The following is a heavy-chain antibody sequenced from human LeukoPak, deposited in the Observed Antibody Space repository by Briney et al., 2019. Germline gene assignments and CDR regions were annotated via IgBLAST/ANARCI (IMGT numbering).Heavy chain of an antibody. CDR2: ISSNGGRT. J-gene: IGHJ4*02. Sequence: GGSLRLSCAASGFTFSSYAMHWVRQAPGKGLEYVSAISSNGGRTYYANSVKGRFTISRDNSKNTLYLQMGSLRAEDMAVYYCARATLYGDHDYWGQGTLVTVSS. CDR1: GFTFSSYA. V-gene: IGHV3-64*01. CDR3: ARATLYGDHDY. D-gene: IGHD4-17*01.